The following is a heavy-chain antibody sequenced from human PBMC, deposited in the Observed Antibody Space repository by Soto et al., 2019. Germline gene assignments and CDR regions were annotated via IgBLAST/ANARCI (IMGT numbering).Heavy chain of an antibody. V-gene: IGHV3-7*01. CDR1: RFTFSSYW. J-gene: IGHJ6*02. D-gene: IGHD1-1*01. Sequence: VGSLRLSCAASRFTFSSYWVSWVRQAPGKGLEWVANIKQDGSEKFYVDSVKGRFTISRDNAKNSLYLQMDSLRAEDTAVYYCARGIDDNASFGMDVWGQGTTVTVS. CDR3: ARGIDDNASFGMDV. CDR2: IKQDGSEK.